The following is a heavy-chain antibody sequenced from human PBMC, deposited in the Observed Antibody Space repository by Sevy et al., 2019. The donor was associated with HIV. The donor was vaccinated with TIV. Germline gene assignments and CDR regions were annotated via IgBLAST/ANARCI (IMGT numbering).Heavy chain of an antibody. D-gene: IGHD1-26*01. V-gene: IGHV3-49*04. Sequence: GGSLRLSCTASGFTFGDYAMNWVRQAPGKGLEWVAFLKSRGYGGTIDHAASVKGRFTISRDHCKSIAYLQMNDLRTEDTAVYYCMRWEGAQSIFDYWGQGALVTVSS. CDR3: MRWEGAQSIFDY. J-gene: IGHJ4*02. CDR2: LKSRGYGGTI. CDR1: GFTFGDYA.